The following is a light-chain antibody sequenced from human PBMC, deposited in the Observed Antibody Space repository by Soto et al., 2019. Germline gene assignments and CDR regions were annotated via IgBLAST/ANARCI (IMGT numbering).Light chain of an antibody. J-gene: IGKJ1*01. CDR3: PKYYNAPRT. CDR2: DAS. CDR1: QGISNY. V-gene: IGKV1-27*01. Sequence: DIQMTQSPSFLSASVGDRVTITCRASQGISNYLAWYQQKPGTVPKLLIYDASTLQSGVPSRFSGSGSGTDFTLTISSLQPEDIATYYCPKYYNAPRTFGQGTKVEIK.